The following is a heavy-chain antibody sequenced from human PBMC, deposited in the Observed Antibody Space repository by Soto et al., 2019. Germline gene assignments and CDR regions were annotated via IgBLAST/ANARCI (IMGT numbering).Heavy chain of an antibody. Sequence: QVQLVESGGGVVQPGRSLRLSCVGSGFPFWHYGMHWVRQAPGKGLEWVAVIWSDGNKESYADSVKGRFAISRDNSKDTLYLEMIRLRVEDTAVYLCARDRNGGWFHMVVWGHGSTVSVS. CDR3: ARDRNGGWFHMVV. CDR2: IWSDGNKE. J-gene: IGHJ6*02. CDR1: GFPFWHYG. V-gene: IGHV3-33*01. D-gene: IGHD6-19*01.